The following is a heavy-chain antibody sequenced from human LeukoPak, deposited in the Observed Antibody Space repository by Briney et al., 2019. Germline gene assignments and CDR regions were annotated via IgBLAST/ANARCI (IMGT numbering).Heavy chain of an antibody. CDR3: ARPRPRYGLDY. CDR2: INHSGST. V-gene: IGHV4-34*01. Sequence: PSETLSLTCAVYGGSFSGYYWSWIRQPPGKGLEWIGEINHSGSTNYNPSLKSRVTISVDTSKNQFSLKLSSVTAADTAVYYCARPRPRYGLDYWGQGTLVTVSS. CDR1: GGSFSGYY. J-gene: IGHJ4*02. D-gene: IGHD3-16*02.